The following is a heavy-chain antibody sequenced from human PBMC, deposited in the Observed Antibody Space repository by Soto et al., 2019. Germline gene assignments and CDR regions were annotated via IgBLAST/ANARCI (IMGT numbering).Heavy chain of an antibody. Sequence: SETLSLTCTVSGGSISSSSYYWGWIRQPPGKGLEWIGSIYYSGSTYYNPSLKSRVTISVDTSKNQFSLKLSSVTAADTAVYYCAKIAYYDILTGSRKYTWFDPWGQGTLVTVSS. J-gene: IGHJ5*02. CDR1: GGSISSSSYY. CDR3: AKIAYYDILTGSRKYTWFDP. D-gene: IGHD3-9*01. V-gene: IGHV4-39*01. CDR2: IYYSGST.